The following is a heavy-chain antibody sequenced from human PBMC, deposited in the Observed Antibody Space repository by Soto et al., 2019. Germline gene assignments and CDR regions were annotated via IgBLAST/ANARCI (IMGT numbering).Heavy chain of an antibody. CDR3: ARVSATGTRWFDP. J-gene: IGHJ5*02. CDR1: GGSISSGAYY. V-gene: IGHV4-31*03. CDR2: ISHRGTA. Sequence: SETLSLTCTVSGGSISSGAYYWGWIRQHPGKGLEWIGYISHRGTAYYTPSLKSRVSLSVDPSKSQFSLNVTSLTAADTAVYYYARVSATGTRWFDPWGPGTLVTVSS. D-gene: IGHD6-13*01.